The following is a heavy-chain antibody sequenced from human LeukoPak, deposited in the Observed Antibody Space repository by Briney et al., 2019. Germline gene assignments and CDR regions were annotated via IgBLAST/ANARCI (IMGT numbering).Heavy chain of an antibody. CDR2: IYYSGST. V-gene: IGHV4-59*08. CDR3: ARGGYSSSWYGPCDY. D-gene: IGHD6-13*01. Sequence: SETLSLTCTVSGDTISGYYWSWIRQPPGKGLEWIGYIYYSGSTNYNPSLKSRVTISINTSKKQFSLKLSSVTAADTAVYYCARGGYSSSWYGPCDYWGQGTLVTVSS. J-gene: IGHJ4*02. CDR1: GDTISGYY.